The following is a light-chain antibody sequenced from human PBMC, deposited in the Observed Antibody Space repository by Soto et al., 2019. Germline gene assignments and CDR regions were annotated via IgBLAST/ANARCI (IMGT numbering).Light chain of an antibody. CDR2: TNN. V-gene: IGLV1-44*01. CDR3: ETWDNSLNGYV. Sequence: QSVLSQPPSVSGTPAQRVTISCSGSSSNIGSDAVNWYQQLPGTAPKLLIYTNNQRPSGVPDRFSGSKSGTSASLAISGLQAEDEADYYCETWDNSLNGYVFGAGTKLTVL. CDR1: SSNIGSDA. J-gene: IGLJ1*01.